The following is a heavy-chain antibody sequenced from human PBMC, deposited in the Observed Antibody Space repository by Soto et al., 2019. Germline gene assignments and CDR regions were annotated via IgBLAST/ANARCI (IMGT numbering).Heavy chain of an antibody. CDR3: AKKQAGSYGSGAYYYYGMDV. D-gene: IGHD3-10*01. J-gene: IGHJ6*02. CDR2: ISYDGSNK. V-gene: IGHV3-30*18. Sequence: GGSLRLSCDTSGFTFSNYVMTWVRQAPGRGLEWVAVISYDGSNKYYADSVKGRFTISRDNSKNTLYLQMNSLRAEDTAVYYCAKKQAGSYGSGAYYYYGMDVWGQGTTVTVSS. CDR1: GFTFSNYV.